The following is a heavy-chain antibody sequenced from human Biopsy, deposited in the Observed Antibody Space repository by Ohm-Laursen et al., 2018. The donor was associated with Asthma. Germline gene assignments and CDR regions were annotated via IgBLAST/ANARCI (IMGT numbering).Heavy chain of an antibody. CDR3: ARGYSGSDRIVYYYSGLEV. Sequence: SSVKVSCNASGDSFSNYAISWVRQAPGQGLEWMGGLIPVLGTPDHAQMFEGRVTITADESTSTAYMELSSLSSEDTAVYYCARGYSGSDRIVYYYSGLEVWGQGTTVAVS. V-gene: IGHV1-69*01. CDR1: GDSFSNYA. D-gene: IGHD5-12*01. J-gene: IGHJ6*02. CDR2: LIPVLGTP.